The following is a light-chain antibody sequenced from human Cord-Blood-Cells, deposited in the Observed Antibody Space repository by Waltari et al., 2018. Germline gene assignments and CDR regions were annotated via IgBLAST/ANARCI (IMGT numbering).Light chain of an antibody. CDR2: RNN. Sequence: QSVLTQPPSASGTPGQRVTISCSGSSSNIGSNYVYWYQQLPGTAPKLLIYRNNQRPSGAPGRFAGSKSGTSASLAISGLRSEDEADYYCSAWYDSLSGPVFGGGTKLTVL. CDR3: SAWYDSLSGPV. J-gene: IGLJ3*02. CDR1: SSNIGSNY. V-gene: IGLV1-47*01.